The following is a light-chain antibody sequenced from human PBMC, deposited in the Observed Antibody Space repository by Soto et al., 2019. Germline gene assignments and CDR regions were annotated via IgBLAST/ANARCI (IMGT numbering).Light chain of an antibody. V-gene: IGKV1-39*01. Sequence: DVQMTQSPSSLSASVGDRVTIACRASQTVSKFVNWYQQKPGKVTDLLIYSASTLYSGVPSRFSGSGSGTEFTLTICNLQPEDFATYYCQHTYSLPRTCAQGTKVE. CDR2: SAS. CDR3: QHTYSLPRT. CDR1: QTVSKF. J-gene: IGKJ1*01.